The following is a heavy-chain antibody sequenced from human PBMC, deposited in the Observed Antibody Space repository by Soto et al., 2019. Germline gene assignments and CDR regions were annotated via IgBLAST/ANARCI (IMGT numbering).Heavy chain of an antibody. CDR3: ARQAYYYDSSGYISQFYFDY. Sequence: SETLSLTCTVSGGSISSGDYYWSWIRQPPGKGLEWIGYIYYSGSTYYNPSLKSRVTISVDTSKNQFSLKPSSVTAADTAVYYCARQAYYYDSSGYISQFYFDYWGQGTLVTVSS. V-gene: IGHV4-30-4*01. CDR2: IYYSGST. CDR1: GGSISSGDYY. D-gene: IGHD3-22*01. J-gene: IGHJ4*02.